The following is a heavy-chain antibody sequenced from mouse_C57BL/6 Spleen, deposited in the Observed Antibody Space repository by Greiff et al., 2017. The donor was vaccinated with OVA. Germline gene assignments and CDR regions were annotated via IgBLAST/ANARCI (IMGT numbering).Heavy chain of an antibody. CDR3: ARDVTLDY. CDR1: GFTFSDYG. V-gene: IGHV5-17*01. CDR2: ISSGSSTI. J-gene: IGHJ2*01. Sequence: VQLKESGGGLVKPGGSLKLSCAASGFTFSDYGMHWVRQAPEKGLEWVAYISSGSSTIYYADTVKGRFTISRDNAKNTLFLQMTSLRSEDTAMYYCARDVTLDYWGQGTTLTVSS.